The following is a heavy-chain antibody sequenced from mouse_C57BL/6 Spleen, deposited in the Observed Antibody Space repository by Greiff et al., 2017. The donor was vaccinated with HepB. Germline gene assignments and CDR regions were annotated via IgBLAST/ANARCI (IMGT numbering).Heavy chain of an antibody. CDR2: IRSKSSNYAT. CDR1: GFTFNTYA. CDR3: VRDANYGTFFDY. Sequence: EVQVVESGGGLVQPKGSLKLSCAASGFTFNTYAMHWVRQAPGKGLEWVARIRSKSSNYATYYADSVKDRFTISRDDSQSMLYLQMNNLKTEDTAMYYCVRDANYGTFFDYWGQGTTLTVSS. D-gene: IGHD1-1*01. J-gene: IGHJ2*01. V-gene: IGHV10-3*01.